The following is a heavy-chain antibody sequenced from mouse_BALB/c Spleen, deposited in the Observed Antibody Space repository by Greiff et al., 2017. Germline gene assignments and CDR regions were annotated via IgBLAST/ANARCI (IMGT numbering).Heavy chain of an antibody. J-gene: IGHJ4*01. Sequence: QVHVKQSGAELVRPGASVTLSCKASGYTFTDYEMHWVKQTPVHGLEWIGAIDPETGGTAYNQKFKGKATLTADKSSSTAYMELRSLTSEDSAVYYCTRGYEDYAMDYWGQGTSVTVSS. V-gene: IGHV1-15*01. D-gene: IGHD2-14*01. CDR1: GYTFTDYE. CDR2: IDPETGGT. CDR3: TRGYEDYAMDY.